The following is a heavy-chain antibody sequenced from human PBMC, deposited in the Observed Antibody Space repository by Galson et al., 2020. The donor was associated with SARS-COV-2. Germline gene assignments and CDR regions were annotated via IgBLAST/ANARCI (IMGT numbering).Heavy chain of an antibody. Sequence: GESLKISCAASGFTFSSYWMSWVRQAPGKGLEWVANIKQDGSEKYYVDSVKGRFTISRDNAKNSLYLQMNSLRAEDTAVYYCARDPKGQWLVHGDMWDYYYYGMDVWGQGTTVTVSS. D-gene: IGHD6-19*01. V-gene: IGHV3-7*03. J-gene: IGHJ6*02. CDR1: GFTFSSYW. CDR3: ARDPKGQWLVHGDMWDYYYYGMDV. CDR2: IKQDGSEK.